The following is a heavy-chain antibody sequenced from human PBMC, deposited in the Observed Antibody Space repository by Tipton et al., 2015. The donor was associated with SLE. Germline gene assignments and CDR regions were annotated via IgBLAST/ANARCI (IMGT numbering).Heavy chain of an antibody. D-gene: IGHD2-8*02. CDR1: GYTFTSYG. Sequence: QSGPEVKKPGASVKVSCKASGYTFTSYGISWVRQAPGQGLEWMGWISAYNGNTNYAQKLQGRVTMTTDTSTSTAYMELRSPRSDDTAVYYCARSGHCTGGVCYTYYYYGMDVWGQGTPVTVSS. V-gene: IGHV1-18*01. CDR2: ISAYNGNT. CDR3: ARSGHCTGGVCYTYYYYGMDV. J-gene: IGHJ6*02.